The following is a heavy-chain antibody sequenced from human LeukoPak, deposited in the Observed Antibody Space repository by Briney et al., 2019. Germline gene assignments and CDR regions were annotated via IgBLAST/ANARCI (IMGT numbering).Heavy chain of an antibody. J-gene: IGHJ4*02. D-gene: IGHD3-3*01. V-gene: IGHV1-2*02. Sequence: ASVKVSCKASGYTFTGYYMHWVRQAPGQGLEWMGWINPNSGGTNYAQKFQGRVTMTRDTSISTAYMELSRLRSDDTAVYYCARDGNYDFWSGSGPHFDCWGQGTLVTVSS. CDR1: GYTFTGYY. CDR2: INPNSGGT. CDR3: ARDGNYDFWSGSGPHFDC.